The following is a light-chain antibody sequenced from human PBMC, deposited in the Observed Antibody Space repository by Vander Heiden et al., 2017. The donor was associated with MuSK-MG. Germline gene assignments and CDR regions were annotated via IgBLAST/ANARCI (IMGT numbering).Light chain of an antibody. Sequence: IHMTQSPSSLSASVGDRVTITCRASQSISSYLNWYQQKPGKAPKLLIYAASSVQSGVPSRFSGSASATDFTLTISMLHPEDFATYYCQQCDTTPLTFGGGTKVEIK. V-gene: IGKV1-39*01. CDR2: AAS. CDR3: QQCDTTPLT. J-gene: IGKJ4*01. CDR1: QSISSY.